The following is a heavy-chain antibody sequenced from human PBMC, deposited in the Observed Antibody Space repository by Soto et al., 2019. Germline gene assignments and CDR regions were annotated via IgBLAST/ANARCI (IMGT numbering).Heavy chain of an antibody. J-gene: IGHJ6*03. CDR2: ISGSGGST. Sequence: GVSLRLSCAASGFTFSSYAMSWVRQAPGKGLEWVSAISGSGGSTYYADSVKGRFTISRDNSKNTLYLQMNSLRAEDTAVYYCAKSLTTVTTFHYYYYYMDVWGKGTTVTVSS. CDR3: AKSLTTVTTFHYYYYYMDV. V-gene: IGHV3-23*01. D-gene: IGHD4-17*01. CDR1: GFTFSSYA.